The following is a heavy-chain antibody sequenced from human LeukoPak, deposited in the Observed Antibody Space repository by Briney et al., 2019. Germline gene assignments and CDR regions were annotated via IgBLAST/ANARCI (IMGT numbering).Heavy chain of an antibody. CDR2: IKQDGSEK. CDR1: GFTFSSYW. J-gene: IGHJ4*02. CDR3: AKDERYYYDSSGYYLDY. Sequence: GGSLRLSCAASGFTFSSYWMSWVRQAPGKGLEWVANIKQDGSEKYYADSVKGRFTISRDNSKNMLYLQMNSLRAENTAVYYCAKDERYYYDSSGYYLDYWGQGTLVTVSS. V-gene: IGHV3-7*01. D-gene: IGHD3-22*01.